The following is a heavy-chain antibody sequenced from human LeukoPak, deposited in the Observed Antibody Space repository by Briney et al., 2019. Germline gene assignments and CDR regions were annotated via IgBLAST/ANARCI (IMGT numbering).Heavy chain of an antibody. D-gene: IGHD5-18*01. Sequence: GESLRLSCAASGFTFSSYGMHWVRQAPGKGLEWVAVIWYDGSNKYYADSVKGRFTISRDNSKNTLYLQMNSLRAEDTAVYYCARGVDTAMGDFDYWGQGTLVTVSS. CDR2: IWYDGSNK. V-gene: IGHV3-33*01. J-gene: IGHJ4*02. CDR3: ARGVDTAMGDFDY. CDR1: GFTFSSYG.